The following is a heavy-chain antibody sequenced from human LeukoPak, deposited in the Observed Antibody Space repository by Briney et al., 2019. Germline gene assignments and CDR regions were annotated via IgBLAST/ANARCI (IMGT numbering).Heavy chain of an antibody. CDR1: GFTFSSYS. CDR3: ATSTVAKYDY. D-gene: IGHD4-11*01. Sequence: GGSLRLSCAASGFTFSSYSMNWVRQAPGKGLEWVSAISGSGDSTFNADSVKGRFTISRDNSKNTLYLQMNSLRAEDTALYYCATSTVAKYDYWGQGTLVAVSS. CDR2: ISGSGDST. V-gene: IGHV3-23*01. J-gene: IGHJ4*02.